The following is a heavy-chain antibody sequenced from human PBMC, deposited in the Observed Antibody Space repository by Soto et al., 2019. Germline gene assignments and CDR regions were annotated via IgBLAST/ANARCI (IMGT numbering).Heavy chain of an antibody. J-gene: IGHJ6*03. Sequence: ASVKVSCKASGYTFTSYDINWVRQATGQGLEWMGWMNPNSGNTGYAQKFQGRVTMTRNTSISTAYMELSSLRSEDTAVYYCARLVVPAAIYYYYYYMDVWGKGTTVTGSS. CDR2: MNPNSGNT. CDR3: ARLVVPAAIYYYYYYMDV. D-gene: IGHD2-2*01. V-gene: IGHV1-8*01. CDR1: GYTFTSYD.